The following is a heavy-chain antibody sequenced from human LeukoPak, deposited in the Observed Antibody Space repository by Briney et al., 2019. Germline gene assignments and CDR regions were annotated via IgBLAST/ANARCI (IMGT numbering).Heavy chain of an antibody. Sequence: PSETLSLTCAVYGGSFSGYYWSWIRQPPGKGLEWIGEINHSGSTNYNPSLKSRVTISVDTSKNQFSLKLSSVTAADTAVYYCARPVNPYYYDSSGYSAFDPWGQGTLVTVSS. CDR3: ARPVNPYYYDSSGYSAFDP. CDR1: GGSFSGYY. CDR2: INHSGST. D-gene: IGHD3-22*01. J-gene: IGHJ5*02. V-gene: IGHV4-34*01.